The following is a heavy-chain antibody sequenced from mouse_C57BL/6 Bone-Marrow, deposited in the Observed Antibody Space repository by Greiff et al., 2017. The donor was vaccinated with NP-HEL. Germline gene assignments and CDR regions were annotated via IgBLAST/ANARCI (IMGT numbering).Heavy chain of an antibody. D-gene: IGHD2-1*01. J-gene: IGHJ4*01. Sequence: EVQLQQSVAELVRPGASVKLSCTASGFNIKNTYMHWVKQRPEQGLEWIGRIDPANGNTKYVPKFQGKATITADTSSNTAYLQLSSLTSEDTAIYYCARERGGLYGNYDYAMDYWGQGTSVTVSS. V-gene: IGHV14-3*01. CDR2: IDPANGNT. CDR1: GFNIKNTY. CDR3: ARERGGLYGNYDYAMDY.